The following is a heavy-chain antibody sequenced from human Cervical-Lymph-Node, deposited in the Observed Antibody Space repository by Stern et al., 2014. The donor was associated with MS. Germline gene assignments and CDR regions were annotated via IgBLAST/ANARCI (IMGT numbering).Heavy chain of an antibody. D-gene: IGHD1-1*01. Sequence: VQLVESGGGIVQPGGSLMISCVASGFNFRTYWMHWVRQGPGKVLEWVSRINGDGTVSTYADSVRGRFTISRNNANNTMSLQLDNLRVEDTAIYYCASAYRASWGQGTLVTVST. CDR1: GFNFRTYW. CDR3: ASAYRAS. CDR2: INGDGTVS. V-gene: IGHV3-74*02. J-gene: IGHJ4*02.